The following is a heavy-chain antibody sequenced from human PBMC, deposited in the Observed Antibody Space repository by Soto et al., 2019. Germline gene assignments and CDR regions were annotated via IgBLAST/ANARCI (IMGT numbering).Heavy chain of an antibody. Sequence: ASVKVSCKASGYTFTSYGISWVRQAPGQGLEWMGWISAYNGNTNYAQKLQGRVTMTTDTSTSTAYMELRSLRSDDTAVYYCASVDYYDSSGLLHDYWGQGTLVTVSS. CDR1: GYTFTSYG. CDR3: ASVDYYDSSGLLHDY. CDR2: ISAYNGNT. D-gene: IGHD3-22*01. V-gene: IGHV1-18*01. J-gene: IGHJ4*02.